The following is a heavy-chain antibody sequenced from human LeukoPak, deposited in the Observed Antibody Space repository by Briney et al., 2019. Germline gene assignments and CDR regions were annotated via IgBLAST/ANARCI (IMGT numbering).Heavy chain of an antibody. CDR3: VRGIDTTGYFNC. V-gene: IGHV7-4-1*02. J-gene: IGHJ4*02. CDR1: GYTFTTYP. D-gene: IGHD3-22*01. Sequence: ASVKVSCKASGYTFTTYPINWVRQAPGQGLEWMGWIDTNTGSPTYAQCLTGRFVFSLDTSVSTAFLQINSLKAEDTALHYGVRGIDTTGYFNCGGQGSLVTVSS. CDR2: IDTNTGSP.